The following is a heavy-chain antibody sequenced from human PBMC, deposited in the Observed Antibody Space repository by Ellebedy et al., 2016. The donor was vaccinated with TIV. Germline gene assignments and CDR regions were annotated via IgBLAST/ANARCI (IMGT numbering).Heavy chain of an antibody. CDR1: GYTLTELS. CDR3: ATDLLADSSGYYYYFDY. CDR2: FDPEDGET. V-gene: IGHV1-24*01. Sequence: ASVKVSCXVSGYTLTELSMHWVRQAPGKGLEWMGGFDPEDGETIYAQKFQGRVTMTEDTSTDTAYMELSSLRSEDTAVYYCATDLLADSSGYYYYFDYWGQGTLVTVSS. D-gene: IGHD3-22*01. J-gene: IGHJ4*02.